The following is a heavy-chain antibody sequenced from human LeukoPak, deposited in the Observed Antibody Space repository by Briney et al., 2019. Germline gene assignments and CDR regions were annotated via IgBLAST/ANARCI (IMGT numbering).Heavy chain of an antibody. CDR1: GFTFSSYA. J-gene: IGHJ4*02. CDR3: AKVPIAVAASRIYFDY. D-gene: IGHD6-19*01. V-gene: IGHV3-23*01. CDR2: ISGSGGST. Sequence: GGSLRLSCAASGFTFSSYAMSWVRQAPGKGLELVSTISGSGGSTYYADSVKGRFTISRDNSKNTLFLQMNSLRAEDTAIYYCAKVPIAVAASRIYFDYWGQGTLVTVSS.